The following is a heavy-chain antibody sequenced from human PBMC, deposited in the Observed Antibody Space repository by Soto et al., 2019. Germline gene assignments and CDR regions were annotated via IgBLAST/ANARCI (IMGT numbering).Heavy chain of an antibody. V-gene: IGHV4-59*01. D-gene: IGHD6-25*01. CDR1: GGSISNYY. CDR2: IYYSGST. J-gene: IGHJ6*02. CDR3: ARVGRLYYYYGMDV. Sequence: PSETLSLTCTVSGGSISNYYWSLIRQPPGKGLEWIGYIYYSGSTNYNPSLKSRVTISVDTSKNQFSLKLSSVTAADTAVYYCARVGRLYYYYGMDVWGQGTTVTVSS.